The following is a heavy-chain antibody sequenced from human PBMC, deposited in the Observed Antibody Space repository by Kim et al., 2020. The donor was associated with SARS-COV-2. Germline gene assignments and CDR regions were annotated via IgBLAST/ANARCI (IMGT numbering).Heavy chain of an antibody. CDR3: ARDSPVSDEYSNYDDY. V-gene: IGHV3-74*01. Sequence: GGSLRLSCAASGFTFSSYWMHWVRQAPGKGLVWVSRINSDGSSTSYADSVKGRFTISRDNAKNTLYLQMNSLRAEDTAVYYCARDSPVSDEYSNYDDYWGQGTLVTVSS. D-gene: IGHD4-4*01. CDR2: INSDGSST. J-gene: IGHJ4*02. CDR1: GFTFSSYW.